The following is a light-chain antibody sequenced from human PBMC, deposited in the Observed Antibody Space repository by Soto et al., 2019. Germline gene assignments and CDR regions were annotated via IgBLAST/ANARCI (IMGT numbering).Light chain of an antibody. CDR2: AAS. CDR1: QSISSY. CDR3: QQSYSTPRT. J-gene: IGKJ2*01. V-gene: IGKV1-39*01. Sequence: DIQMTQSPSSLSASVGDRVTITCRASQSISSYLNWYQQKPGKAPKLLIYAASSLHSGVPSRFSGSRSGTDFTLTISSLQHEDFATYYCQQSYSTPRTFGQGTKLEIK.